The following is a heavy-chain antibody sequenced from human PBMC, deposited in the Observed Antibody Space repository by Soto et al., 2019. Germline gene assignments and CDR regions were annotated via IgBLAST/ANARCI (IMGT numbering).Heavy chain of an antibody. CDR2: ISAYNRHT. CDR3: ARRGSSYGDDAFDI. CDR1: GYTLTIYG. J-gene: IGHJ3*02. D-gene: IGHD3-10*01. Sequence: QVQLVQSGAEVKKPGASVKVSCKASGYTLTIYGITWVRQAPGQGLEWVGWISAYNRHTDYAQKFQGRVTMTTDTSTSTAYMELRSLRSDDTAVYYSARRGSSYGDDAFDIWGQGTKVTVSS. V-gene: IGHV1-18*04.